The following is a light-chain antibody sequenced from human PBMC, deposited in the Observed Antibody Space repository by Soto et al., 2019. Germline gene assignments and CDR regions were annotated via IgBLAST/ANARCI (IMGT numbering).Light chain of an antibody. CDR3: QEYIHWPPGM. V-gene: IGKV3-15*01. J-gene: IGKJ1*01. Sequence: EIVVTQSPATLSASPGERVTLSCRASQFVSRRLAWYQQRPGQVPRLLIYDTSTRAPGISARFSGSGSGTECTLTISSLQSEDFAVYDWQEYIHWPPGMFGPGTTVYIK. CDR1: QFVSRR. CDR2: DTS.